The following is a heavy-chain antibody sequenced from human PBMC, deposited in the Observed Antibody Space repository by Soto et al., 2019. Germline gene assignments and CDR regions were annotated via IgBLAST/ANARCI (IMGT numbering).Heavy chain of an antibody. Sequence: EVQLVESGGGLVKPGGSLRLSCAASGFTFSSYSMNWVRQAPGKGLEWVSSISSSSSYIYYADSVKGRFTISRDNAKNSLYLQMNSLRAEDTAVYYCARAPRVTFGGVIEWGQGTLVTVSS. D-gene: IGHD3-16*02. CDR2: ISSSSSYI. V-gene: IGHV3-21*01. J-gene: IGHJ4*02. CDR1: GFTFSSYS. CDR3: ARAPRVTFGGVIE.